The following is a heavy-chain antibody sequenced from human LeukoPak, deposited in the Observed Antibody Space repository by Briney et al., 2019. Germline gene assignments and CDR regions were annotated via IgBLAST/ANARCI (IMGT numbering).Heavy chain of an antibody. J-gene: IGHJ6*03. Sequence: SETLSLTCAVYGGSFSGYYWSWIRQPPGKGLEWIGEINHSGSTNYNPSLKSRVTISVDTSKNQFSLKLSSVTAADTAVYYCARGYGGNSNYYYYYYMDVWGKGTTVTVSS. V-gene: IGHV4-34*01. D-gene: IGHD4-23*01. CDR2: INHSGST. CDR3: ARGYGGNSNYYYYYYMDV. CDR1: GGSFSGYY.